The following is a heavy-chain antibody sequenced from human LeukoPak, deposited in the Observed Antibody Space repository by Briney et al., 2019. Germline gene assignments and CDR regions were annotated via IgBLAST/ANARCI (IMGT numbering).Heavy chain of an antibody. Sequence: PSETLSLTCTVSGGSISSGDYYWSWIRQPPGKGLEWIGYIHFSGSTYYYNPSLKSRVTMSVDTSRNQFSLKLSSVTAADTAVYYCARGGDYVDYWGQGTLVTVSS. J-gene: IGHJ4*02. CDR3: ARGGDYVDY. V-gene: IGHV4-30-4*01. CDR1: GGSISSGDYY. CDR2: IHFSGSTY.